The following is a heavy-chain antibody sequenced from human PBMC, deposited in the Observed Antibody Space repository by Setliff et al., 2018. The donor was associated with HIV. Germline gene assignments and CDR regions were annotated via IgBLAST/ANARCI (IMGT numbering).Heavy chain of an antibody. CDR3: AREGFYNSYYYYMDV. V-gene: IGHV4-31*03. D-gene: IGHD2-2*02. CDR1: GVSVSSGGYY. Sequence: PSETLSLTCTVSGVSVSSGGYYWSWIRQHPGKGLEWIGYVYYTGTSYFNPSLKSRITISVDTSKNQFSLKLSSVTAADTAVYYCAREGFYNSYYYYMDVWGIGTTVTVSS. J-gene: IGHJ6*03. CDR2: VYYTGTS.